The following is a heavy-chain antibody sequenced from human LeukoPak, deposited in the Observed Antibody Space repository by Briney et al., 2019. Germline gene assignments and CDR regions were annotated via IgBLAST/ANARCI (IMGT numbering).Heavy chain of an antibody. V-gene: IGHV3-21*01. CDR3: ARDHYGGNSGSGAFDI. Sequence: GGSLRLSCAASGFTFSSYDMTWVRQAPGRGLEWVSSIRPSGDNTYYADSVKGRFTISRDNAKNSLYLQMNSLRAEDTAVYYCARDHYGGNSGSGAFDIWGQGTMVTVSS. CDR1: GFTFSSYD. CDR2: IRPSGDNT. J-gene: IGHJ3*02. D-gene: IGHD4-23*01.